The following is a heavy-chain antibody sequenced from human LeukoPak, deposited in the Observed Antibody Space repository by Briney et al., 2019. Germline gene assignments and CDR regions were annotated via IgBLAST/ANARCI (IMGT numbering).Heavy chain of an antibody. CDR3: AGDWRERSTRSGGAFDN. V-gene: IGHV3-21*01. J-gene: IGHJ3*02. CDR2: ISSSSSYI. Sequence: GGSLRLSCAASGFTFSSYSMNWVRQAPGKGLEWVSSISSSSSYIYYADSVQGRFTISRDNAKNSLYLQMNSLRAEDTGVYYCAGDWRERSTRSGGAFDNWGQGTMVTVSS. CDR1: GFTFSSYS.